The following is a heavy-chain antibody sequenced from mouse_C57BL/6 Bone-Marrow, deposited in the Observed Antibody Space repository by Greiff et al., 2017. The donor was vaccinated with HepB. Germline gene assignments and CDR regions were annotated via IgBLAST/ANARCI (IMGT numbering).Heavy chain of an antibody. V-gene: IGHV7-3*01. CDR2: IRNKANGYTT. J-gene: IGHJ1*03. D-gene: IGHD1-1*01. CDR1: GFTFTDYY. CDR3: ARSAPHYYGSSYWYFDV. Sequence: EVMLVESGGGLVQPGGSLSLSCAASGFTFTDYYMSWVRQPPGKALEWLGFIRNKANGYTTEYSASVKGRFTISRDNSQSILYLQKNALRAEDSATYYCARSAPHYYGSSYWYFDVWGTGTTVTVSS.